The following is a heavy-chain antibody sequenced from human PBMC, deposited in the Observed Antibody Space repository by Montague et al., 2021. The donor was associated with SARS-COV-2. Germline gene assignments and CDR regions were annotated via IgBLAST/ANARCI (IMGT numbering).Heavy chain of an antibody. V-gene: IGHV2-5*01. J-gene: IGHJ4*02. CDR1: GLSLSTPNVG. D-gene: IGHD3-9*01. Sequence: PALVKPTQTPTLTCTFSGLSLSTPNVGVAWIRQPPGKALEWLAVIYSNGDKRYSPSLQRRLTITKDTSRNQVVLSLTNVDPLDTATYYCAHLIRYYDIFTGIPFDDWGQGTQVTVSS. CDR3: AHLIRYYDIFTGIPFDD. CDR2: IYSNGDK.